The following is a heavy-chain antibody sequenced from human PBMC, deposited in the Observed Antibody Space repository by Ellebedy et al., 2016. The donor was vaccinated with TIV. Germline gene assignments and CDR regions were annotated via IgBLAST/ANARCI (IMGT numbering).Heavy chain of an antibody. CDR3: AKGSEGGSDSSAPRYYFDY. CDR1: GFTFSSYA. D-gene: IGHD3-22*01. CDR2: ISKTGSRT. J-gene: IGHJ4*02. V-gene: IGHV3-23*01. Sequence: GESLKISCAASGFTFSSYAMSWVRQAPGKGLEWVSTISKTGSRTYYAESVEGRFIISRDNSKKTLYLQMNSLRADDTAVYFCAKGSEGGSDSSAPRYYFDYWGLGTLVTVSS.